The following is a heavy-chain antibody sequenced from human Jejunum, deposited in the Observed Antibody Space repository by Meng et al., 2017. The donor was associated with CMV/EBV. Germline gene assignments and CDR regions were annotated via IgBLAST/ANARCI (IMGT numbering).Heavy chain of an antibody. CDR1: GSSSSGGYY. D-gene: IGHD2-2*01. Sequence: GSSSSGGYYWSWIRQHPGKGLEWIGYIHNSGSTHRNPSLASRVTMSVDTSKNQFSLKLSSVIAADTAVYYCAREACTTTSCSYDYWGQGARVTVSS. CDR2: IHNSGST. J-gene: IGHJ4*02. V-gene: IGHV4-31*02. CDR3: AREACTTTSCSYDY.